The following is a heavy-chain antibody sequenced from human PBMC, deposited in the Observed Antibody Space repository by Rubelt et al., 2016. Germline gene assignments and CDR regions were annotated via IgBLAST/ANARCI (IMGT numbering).Heavy chain of an antibody. CDR2: INHSGST. V-gene: IGHV4-34*01. CDR1: GGSFSGYY. J-gene: IGHJ4*02. Sequence: QVQLQQWGAGLLKPSETLSLTCAVYGGSFSGYYWSWIRQPPGKGLEWIGEINHSGSTNYNPSLKSRVTISVDTSKNQFSLKLSSVTAADTAAYYCARNFDFDYWGQGTLVTVSS. CDR3: ARNFDFDY.